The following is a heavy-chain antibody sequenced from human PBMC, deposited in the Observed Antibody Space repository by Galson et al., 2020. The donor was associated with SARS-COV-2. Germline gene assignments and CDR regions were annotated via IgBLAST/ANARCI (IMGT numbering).Heavy chain of an antibody. CDR2: INHSGST. D-gene: IGHD3-3*02. Sequence: SETLSLTCAVYGGSFSGYYWSWIRQPPGKGLEWIGEINHSGSTNYNPSLKSRVTISVDTSKNQFSLKLSSVTAADTAVYYCAREGTLNKAHFWSGYYGYYYYYYMDVWGKGTTVTVSS. J-gene: IGHJ6*03. CDR1: GGSFSGYY. CDR3: AREGTLNKAHFWSGYYGYYYYYYMDV. V-gene: IGHV4-34*01.